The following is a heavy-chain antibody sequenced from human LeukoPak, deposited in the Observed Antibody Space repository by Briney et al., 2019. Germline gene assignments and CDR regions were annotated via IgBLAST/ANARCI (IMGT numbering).Heavy chain of an antibody. D-gene: IGHD3-16*01. Sequence: SETLSLTCTVSGGSISNYYWSWIRQPPGKGLEWIGSIYYSGSTYYNPSLKSRVTISVDTSKNQFSLKLSSVTAADTAVYYCARLQAGPYFDYWGQGTLVTVSS. V-gene: IGHV4-59*05. CDR3: ARLQAGPYFDY. J-gene: IGHJ4*02. CDR1: GGSISNYY. CDR2: IYYSGST.